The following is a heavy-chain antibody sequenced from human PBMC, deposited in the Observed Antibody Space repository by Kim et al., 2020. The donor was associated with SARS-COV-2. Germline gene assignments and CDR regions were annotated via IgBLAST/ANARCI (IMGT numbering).Heavy chain of an antibody. J-gene: IGHJ4*02. CDR3: ATNPYHHDSSGYYWFY. CDR2: INPDRDGP. D-gene: IGHD3-22*01. Sequence: ASVKVSCRTSGFSFSDYFMHWVRQAPGQGREWMGRINPDRDGPNYAQKFQGRVTMTWDRSSRTAYTELSRLTSDDTAVYYCATNPYHHDSSGYYWFYLGQGSLVTLSS. V-gene: IGHV1-2*06. CDR1: GFSFSDYF.